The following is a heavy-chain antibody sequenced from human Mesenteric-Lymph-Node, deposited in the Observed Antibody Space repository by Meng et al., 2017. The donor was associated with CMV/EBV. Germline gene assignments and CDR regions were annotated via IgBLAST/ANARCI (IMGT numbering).Heavy chain of an antibody. CDR2: VRSRVFGGRT. J-gene: IGHJ6*02. Sequence: GGSLRLSCATSGFKFGDYAMSWVRQAPGKGLEWVGFVRSRVFGGRTKFAASVGGRFSISRDNSKDIVFLEMNSLRAEDTAVYYCARDPSGMDVWGQGTTVTVSS. V-gene: IGHV3-49*04. CDR1: GFKFGDYA. CDR3: ARDPSGMDV.